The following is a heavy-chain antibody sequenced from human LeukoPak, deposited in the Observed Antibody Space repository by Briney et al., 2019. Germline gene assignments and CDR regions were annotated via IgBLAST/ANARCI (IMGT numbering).Heavy chain of an antibody. CDR3: VKGAYDYIEVAYFDF. J-gene: IGHJ4*01. D-gene: IGHD5-12*01. V-gene: IGHV3-23*01. Sequence: GGSLRLSCAASGFTFSSYAMSWVRQAPGKGLEWVSAISGSGGSTYYADSVKGRFTISRDISKNTLYLQMKNLRVDNTAVYYCVKGAYDYIEVAYFDFWGQGILVTVS. CDR2: ISGSGGST. CDR1: GFTFSSYA.